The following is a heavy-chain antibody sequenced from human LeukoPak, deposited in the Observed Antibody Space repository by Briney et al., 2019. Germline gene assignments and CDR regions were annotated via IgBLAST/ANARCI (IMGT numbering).Heavy chain of an antibody. V-gene: IGHV3-11*04. J-gene: IGHJ4*02. CDR2: ISGNGGVI. CDR1: GFTFSDNY. Sequence: KPGGSLRLSYAASGFTFSDNYMTWVRQAPGKGLEWLSYISGNGGVIQYADSVKGRFTISRDNAKNLLYLQMDSLRVEDTAIYYCARDPRTVRIWGQGTLVTVSS. CDR3: ARDPRTVRI. D-gene: IGHD1-1*01.